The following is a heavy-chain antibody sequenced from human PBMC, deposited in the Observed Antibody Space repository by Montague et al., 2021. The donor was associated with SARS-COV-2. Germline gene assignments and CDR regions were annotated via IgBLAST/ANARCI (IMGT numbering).Heavy chain of an antibody. Sequence: SETLSLTCTVSGDSISSYLWNWVRQPARKGLEWIGRICTSGSTNYNPSLKRRVTVSVDTSKNQFSLSLTSVTAADTAVYFCEGWHVGPEHGMDVWGQGTTVTVSS. J-gene: IGHJ6*02. D-gene: IGHD1-26*01. CDR2: ICTSGST. V-gene: IGHV4-4*07. CDR1: GDSISSYL. CDR3: EGWHVGPEHGMDV.